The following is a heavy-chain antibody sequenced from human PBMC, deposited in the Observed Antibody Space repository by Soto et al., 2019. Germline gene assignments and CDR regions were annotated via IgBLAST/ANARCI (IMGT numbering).Heavy chain of an antibody. J-gene: IGHJ4*02. CDR3: ARIISMVRGEYYFDY. CDR2: IDWDDDK. CDR1: GFSLSTSGMC. V-gene: IGHV2-70*11. Sequence: SGPTLVNPTQTLTLTCTFSGFSLSTSGMCVSWIRQPPGKALEWLARIDWDDDKYYSTSLKTRLTISKDTSKNQVVLTMTNMDPVDTATYYCARIISMVRGEYYFDYWGQGTLVTVSS. D-gene: IGHD3-10*01.